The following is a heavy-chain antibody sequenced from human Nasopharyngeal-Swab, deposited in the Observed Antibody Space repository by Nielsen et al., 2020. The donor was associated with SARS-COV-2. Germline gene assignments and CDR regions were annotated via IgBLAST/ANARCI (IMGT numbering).Heavy chain of an antibody. J-gene: IGHJ4*02. CDR3: ASGLNWFPFDY. V-gene: IGHV4-59*01. D-gene: IGHD3-9*01. CDR2: IYYSGST. Sequence: WIRQSPGKGLEWIGYIYYSGSTNYNPSLKSRVTISVDTSKNQFSLKLSSVTAADTAVYYCASGLNWFPFDYWGQGTLVTVSS.